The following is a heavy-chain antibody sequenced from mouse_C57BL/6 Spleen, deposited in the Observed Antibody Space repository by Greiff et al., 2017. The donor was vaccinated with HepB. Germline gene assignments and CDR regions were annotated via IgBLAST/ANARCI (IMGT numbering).Heavy chain of an antibody. Sequence: VQLQQSGAELARPGASVKLSCKASGYTFTSYGISWVKQRTGQGLEWIGEIYPRSGNTYYNEKFKGKATLTADKSSSTAYMELRSLTSEDSAVYFCASPTGTEAYWGQGTLVTVSA. V-gene: IGHV1-81*01. CDR3: ASPTGTEAY. CDR1: GYTFTSYG. CDR2: IYPRSGNT. J-gene: IGHJ3*01. D-gene: IGHD4-1*02.